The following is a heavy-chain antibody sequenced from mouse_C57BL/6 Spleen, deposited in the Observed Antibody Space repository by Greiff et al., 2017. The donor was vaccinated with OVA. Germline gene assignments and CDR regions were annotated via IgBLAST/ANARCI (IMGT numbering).Heavy chain of an antibody. CDR1: GFSLTSYA. CDR3: ARNADYYGSSYLYYYAMDY. J-gene: IGHJ4*01. D-gene: IGHD1-1*01. CDR2: IWTGGGT. Sequence: VHLVESGPGLVAPSQSLSITCTVSGFSLTSYAISWVRQPPGKGLEWLGVIWTGGGTNYNSALKSRLSISKDNSKRQVFLKMNSLQTDDTARYYCARNADYYGSSYLYYYAMDYWGQGTSVTVSS. V-gene: IGHV2-9-1*01.